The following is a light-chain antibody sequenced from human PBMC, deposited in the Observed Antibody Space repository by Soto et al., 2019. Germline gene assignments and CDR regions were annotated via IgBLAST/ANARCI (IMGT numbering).Light chain of an antibody. V-gene: IGLV2-23*01. Sequence: QSALTQPASVSGSPGQSITISCTGTSSDVGSYDLVSWYQQHPGTAPKLMIYEGSQRPSGVSNRFSGSKSGNTASLTIFGLQADDEADYYCFSYTGTTNVAFGTGTKLTVL. J-gene: IGLJ2*01. CDR2: EGS. CDR3: FSYTGTTNVA. CDR1: SSDVGSYDL.